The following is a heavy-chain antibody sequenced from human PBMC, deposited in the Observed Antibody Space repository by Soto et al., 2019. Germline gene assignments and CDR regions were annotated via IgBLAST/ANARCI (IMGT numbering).Heavy chain of an antibody. J-gene: IGHJ6*02. Sequence: QVKLMKSGAEVKKPGASVKVSCKASGYTFTSYGISWVRQAPGQGLEWMGWISTYNGNTNYAQKLQGRVTMTTDTSTSTAYMELRSLRSDDTAVYYCGRDLYQSVFYYGMDVWGQGTTVTVSS. CDR1: GYTFTSYG. CDR2: ISTYNGNT. D-gene: IGHD2-2*01. V-gene: IGHV1-18*01. CDR3: GRDLYQSVFYYGMDV.